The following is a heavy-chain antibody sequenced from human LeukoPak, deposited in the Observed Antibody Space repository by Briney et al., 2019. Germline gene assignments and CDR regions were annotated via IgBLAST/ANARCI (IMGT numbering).Heavy chain of an antibody. CDR3: VRENSWYFDY. D-gene: IGHD6-13*01. CDR2: INWNSGSR. V-gene: IGHV3-20*04. J-gene: IGHJ4*02. CDR1: GFTFDDYG. Sequence: GGSLRLSCAASGFTFDDYGMSWGRQAPGKGLEWVSGINWNSGSRGYGDSVKGRLTISRDNAKNSLFLQMASLRAEDTAVYYCVRENSWYFDYWGQGTLVTVSS.